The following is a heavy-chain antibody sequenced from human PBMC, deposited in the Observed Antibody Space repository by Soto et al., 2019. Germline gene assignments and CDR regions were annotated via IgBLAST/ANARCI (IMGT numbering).Heavy chain of an antibody. CDR3: ARDRMEKIRFLDGTHCY. J-gene: IGHJ4*02. Sequence: GASVKVSCKASGYTFTGYYMHWVRQAPGQGLEWMGWINPNSGGTNYAQKFQGWVTMTRETSISTAYMELSRLRSDDTAVYYCARDRMEKIRFLDGTHCYWGQGTLVTVSS. V-gene: IGHV1-2*04. CDR2: INPNSGGT. D-gene: IGHD3-3*01. CDR1: GYTFTGYY.